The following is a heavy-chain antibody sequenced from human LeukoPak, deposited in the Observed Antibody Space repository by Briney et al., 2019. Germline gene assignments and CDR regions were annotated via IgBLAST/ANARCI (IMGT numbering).Heavy chain of an antibody. J-gene: IGHJ4*02. CDR3: ATYYLDTSARD. D-gene: IGHD3-22*01. V-gene: IGHV1-2*02. Sequence: ASVKVSCKASGYTFTGYYMFWVRQAPGQGLEWMGWINPNSGGINYAQKFQGRVTMTRDTSISTGYMELSRLRSDDTAVYYCATYYLDTSARDWGQGTLVTVSS. CDR2: INPNSGGI. CDR1: GYTFTGYY.